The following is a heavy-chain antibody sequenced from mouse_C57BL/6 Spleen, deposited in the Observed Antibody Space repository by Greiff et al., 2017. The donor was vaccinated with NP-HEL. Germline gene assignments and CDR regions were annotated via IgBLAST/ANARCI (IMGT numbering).Heavy chain of an antibody. D-gene: IGHD3-3*01. J-gene: IGHJ4*01. Sequence: RKQARAERRKPGASVKLAGKASGYTCTEETRHWVKQRSGQGLEWIGWFYPGSGSIKYNEKFKDKATLTADKSSSTVYMELSRLTSEDSAVYFCARHEKGDNYAMDYWGQGTSVTVSS. CDR3: ARHEKGDNYAMDY. V-gene: IGHV1-62-2*01. CDR2: FYPGSGSI. CDR1: GYTCTEET.